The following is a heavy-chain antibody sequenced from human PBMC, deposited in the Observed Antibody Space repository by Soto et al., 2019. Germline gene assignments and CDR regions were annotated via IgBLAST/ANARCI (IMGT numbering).Heavy chain of an antibody. D-gene: IGHD3-22*01. CDR1: GGTFSRYT. CDR2: ITPMFGTA. V-gene: IGHV1-69*13. CDR3: ARQFDYEGSGYYYAY. Sequence: SVKVSCKXSGGTFSRYTISWVRQAPGQGLEWMGGITPMFGTANYAQKFQGRVTIAADESTSTAYMELSSLRSEDTAVYYCARQFDYEGSGYYYAYWGQGTVVTVSS. J-gene: IGHJ4*02.